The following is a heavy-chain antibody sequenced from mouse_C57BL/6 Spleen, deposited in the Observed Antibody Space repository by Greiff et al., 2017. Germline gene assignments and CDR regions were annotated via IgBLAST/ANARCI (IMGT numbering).Heavy chain of an antibody. CDR2: INPSNGGT. CDR1: GYTFTSYW. CDR3: ARYGYGNFYAMDY. Sequence: QVQLQQSGTELVKPGASVKLSCKASGYTFTSYWMHWVKQRPGQGLEWIGNINPSNGGTNYNEKFKSKATLTVDKSSSTAYMQLSSLTSEDSAVYYCARYGYGNFYAMDYWGQGTSVTVSS. J-gene: IGHJ4*01. V-gene: IGHV1-53*01. D-gene: IGHD2-1*01.